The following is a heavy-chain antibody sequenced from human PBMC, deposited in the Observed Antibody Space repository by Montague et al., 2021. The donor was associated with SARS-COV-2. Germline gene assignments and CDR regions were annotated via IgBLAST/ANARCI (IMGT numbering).Heavy chain of an antibody. CDR3: TSGREGNYNVMDV. CDR1: GDSVSSNSAT. CDR2: TYCRSKWYN. J-gene: IGHJ6*02. Sequence: CAISGDSVSSNSATWNWVRQSPSRGLEWLGRTYCRSKWYNDYAVSVRGRVTINPDTSKNQSSLQLNSVTPEDTAIYYCTSGREGNYNVMDVWGQGTTVTVSS. D-gene: IGHD1-1*01. V-gene: IGHV6-1*01.